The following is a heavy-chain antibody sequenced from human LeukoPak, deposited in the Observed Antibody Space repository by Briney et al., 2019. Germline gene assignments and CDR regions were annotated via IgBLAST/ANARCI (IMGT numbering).Heavy chain of an antibody. Sequence: GGSLRLSCSASGFTFSSYAMHWVRQAPGKGLEYVSSISSNGGSTYYADSVKGRFTISRDNSRNTLFLQMSSLRTEDTAVYYCASPYSGYDYNFDHWGQGTLVTVSS. CDR1: GFTFSSYA. J-gene: IGHJ4*02. CDR3: ASPYSGYDYNFDH. D-gene: IGHD5-12*01. CDR2: ISSNGGST. V-gene: IGHV3-64D*06.